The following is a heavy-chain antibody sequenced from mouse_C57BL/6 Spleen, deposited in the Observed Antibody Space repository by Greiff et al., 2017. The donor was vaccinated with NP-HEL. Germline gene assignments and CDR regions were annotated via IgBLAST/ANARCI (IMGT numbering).Heavy chain of an antibody. CDR1: GYTFTSYW. CDR2: IDPSDSYT. Sequence: QVQLQQSGAELVKPGASVKLSCKASGYTFTSYWMQWVKQRPGQGLEWIGEIDPSDSYTNYNQKFKGKATLTVDTSSSTAYMQLSSLTSEDSAVYYCARNYDYDRYFDGWGTGTTVTVSS. D-gene: IGHD2-4*01. V-gene: IGHV1-50*01. J-gene: IGHJ1*03. CDR3: ARNYDYDRYFDG.